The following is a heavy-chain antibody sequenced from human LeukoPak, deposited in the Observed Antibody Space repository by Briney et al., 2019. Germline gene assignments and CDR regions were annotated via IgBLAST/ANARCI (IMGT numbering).Heavy chain of an antibody. Sequence: GGSLRLSCAASGFTFSDYYMSWIRQAPGKGLEWVSYISSSGSTIYYADSVKGRFTISRDNSKNTLYLQMNSLRAEDTAVYYCAKLISNSGRFLYWGQGTLVTVSS. CDR3: AKLISNSGRFLY. CDR1: GFTFSDYY. CDR2: ISSSGSTI. V-gene: IGHV3-11*04. J-gene: IGHJ4*02. D-gene: IGHD4-23*01.